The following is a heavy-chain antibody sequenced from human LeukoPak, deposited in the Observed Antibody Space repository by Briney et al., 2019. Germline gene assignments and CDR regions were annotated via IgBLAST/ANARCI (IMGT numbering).Heavy chain of an antibody. V-gene: IGHV3-33*06. CDR1: GFTFSSYG. CDR3: AKQLGYCSDGSCYFPY. CDR2: IWYDGNNK. D-gene: IGHD2-15*01. Sequence: PGRSLRLSCAASGFTFSSYGMHWVRQAPGKGLEWVALIWYDGNNKYYADSVKGRFTISRDNSKSTLCLQMNSLRAEDTAVYYCAKQLGYCSDGSCYFPYWGQGTLVTVSS. J-gene: IGHJ4*02.